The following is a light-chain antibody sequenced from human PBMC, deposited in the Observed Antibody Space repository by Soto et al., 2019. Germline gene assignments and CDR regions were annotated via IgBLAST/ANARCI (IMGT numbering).Light chain of an antibody. CDR1: QSISTW. V-gene: IGKV1-5*03. CDR2: KAS. Sequence: DIQMTQSPSTLSASVGDRVTITCRASQSISTWLAWYQQKPGKAPKALIYKASSLDSGVPSRFSGSGSRKEFNLTISTLQPDDFATYYCQQYSTYSRTFGQGTKVEIK. J-gene: IGKJ1*01. CDR3: QQYSTYSRT.